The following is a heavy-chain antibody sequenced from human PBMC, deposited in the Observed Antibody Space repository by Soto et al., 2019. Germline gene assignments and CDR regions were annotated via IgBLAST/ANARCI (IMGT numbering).Heavy chain of an antibody. V-gene: IGHV4-39*01. D-gene: IGHD2-21*02. Sequence: LSLTCIVSGESISSSSYYWGWIRQPPGKGLEWIGSIYYSGRTYYNPSFKSRVTISIDTSKNQFSLKLSSVTATDTAVYYCARQRTTVVTQAYFDHWGQGXLVTVSS. CDR1: GESISSSSYY. J-gene: IGHJ4*02. CDR3: ARQRTTVVTQAYFDH. CDR2: IYYSGRT.